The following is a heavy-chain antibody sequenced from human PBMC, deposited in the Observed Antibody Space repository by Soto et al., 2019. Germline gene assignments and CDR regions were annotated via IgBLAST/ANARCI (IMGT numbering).Heavy chain of an antibody. J-gene: IGHJ4*02. CDR3: AKGRHPDGIWTFDY. CDR1: GGSCIGYT. CDR2: INGGGGTT. Sequence: PVGSLRLSCAASGGSCIGYTMSWVRQAKGKGLEWISGINGGGGTTYYADSVKGRFTISRDDSKNILYLQMNSPRAEDTAIYYCAKGRHPDGIWTFDYWGRGTLVTVSS. D-gene: IGHD3-9*01. V-gene: IGHV3-23*01.